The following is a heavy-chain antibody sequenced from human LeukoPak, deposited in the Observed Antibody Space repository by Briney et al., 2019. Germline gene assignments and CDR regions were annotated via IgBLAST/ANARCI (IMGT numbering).Heavy chain of an antibody. V-gene: IGHV5-51*01. D-gene: IGHD3-10*01. Sequence: GESLKISCQASGYRFTSSWIGWARQMPGKGLEWMAIINPGDSDTRYSPSFQGQVTISADKSISTVYLQWGSLKASDTAMYYCARQPGAGWFDPWGQGTLVTVSS. CDR1: GYRFTSSW. CDR2: INPGDSDT. CDR3: ARQPGAGWFDP. J-gene: IGHJ5*02.